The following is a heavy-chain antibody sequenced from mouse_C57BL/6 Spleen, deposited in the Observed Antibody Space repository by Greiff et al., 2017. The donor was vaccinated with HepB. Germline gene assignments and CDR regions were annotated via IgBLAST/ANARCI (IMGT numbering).Heavy chain of an antibody. D-gene: IGHD2-5*01. V-gene: IGHV1-80*01. CDR1: GYAFSSYW. J-gene: IGHJ3*01. Sequence: VKLQESGAELVKPGASVKISCKASGYAFSSYWMNWVKQRPGKGLEWIGQIYPGDGDTNYNGKFKGKATLTADKSSSTAYMQLSSLTSEDSAVYFCARYEHSNYLFAYWGQGTLVTVSA. CDR3: ARYEHSNYLFAY. CDR2: IYPGDGDT.